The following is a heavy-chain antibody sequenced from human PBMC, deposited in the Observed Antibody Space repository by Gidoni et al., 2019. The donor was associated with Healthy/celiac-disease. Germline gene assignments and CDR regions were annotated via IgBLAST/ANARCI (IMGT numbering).Heavy chain of an antibody. Sequence: QVQLQESGPGLVKPSETLSLTCAVSGYSISSGYYWGWIRQPPGKGLEWIGSIYHSGSTYYNPSLKSRVTISVDTSKNQFSRKLSSVTAADTAVYYCAREEGGANFDYWGQGTLVTVSS. V-gene: IGHV4-38-2*02. J-gene: IGHJ4*02. D-gene: IGHD1-26*01. CDR3: AREEGGANFDY. CDR2: IYHSGST. CDR1: GYSISSGYY.